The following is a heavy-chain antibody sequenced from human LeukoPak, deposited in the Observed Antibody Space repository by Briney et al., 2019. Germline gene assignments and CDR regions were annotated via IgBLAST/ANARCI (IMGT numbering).Heavy chain of an antibody. J-gene: IGHJ4*02. CDR3: ARGDYGIVVVPAIDY. CDR2: ISSSSSTI. Sequence: GGSLRLSCAASGFTFSSYSMNWVRQAPGKGLEWVSYISSSSSTIYYADSVKGRFTISRDNAKNSLYLQMNSLRAEDTAVYYCARGDYGIVVVPAIDYWGQGTLVTVSS. D-gene: IGHD2-2*01. CDR1: GFTFSSYS. V-gene: IGHV3-48*01.